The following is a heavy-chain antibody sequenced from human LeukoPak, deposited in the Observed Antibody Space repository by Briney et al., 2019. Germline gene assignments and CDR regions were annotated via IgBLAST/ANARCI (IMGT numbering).Heavy chain of an antibody. D-gene: IGHD1-7*01. V-gene: IGHV1-2*02. CDR2: INANSGDT. J-gene: IGHJ3*02. CDR3: ARARSWNLVTDAFDI. CDR1: GYIFTDYY. Sequence: ASVKVSCKADGYIFTDYYMHWVRQAPGQGLEWMGWINANSGDTHYAQKFQGRVTMTRDTSISTAYMELSSLRSDDTAMYYCARARSWNLVTDAFDIWGQGTMVIVSS.